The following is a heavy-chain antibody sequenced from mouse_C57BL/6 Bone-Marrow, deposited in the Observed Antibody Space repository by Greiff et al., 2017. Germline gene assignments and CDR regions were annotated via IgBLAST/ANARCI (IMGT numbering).Heavy chain of an antibody. J-gene: IGHJ4*01. Sequence: EVMLVESGGDLVKPGGSLKLSCAASVFTFSSYGMSWVRQTPDKRLEWVATISSGGSYTYYPDSVKGRFTISRDNAKNTLYLQMSSLKSEDTAMYYCASSWDYWGQGTSVTVSS. CDR3: ASSWDY. CDR2: ISSGGSYT. V-gene: IGHV5-6*01. CDR1: VFTFSSYG.